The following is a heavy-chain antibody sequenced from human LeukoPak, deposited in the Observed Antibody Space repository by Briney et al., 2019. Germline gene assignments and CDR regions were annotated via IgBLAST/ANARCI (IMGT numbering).Heavy chain of an antibody. J-gene: IGHJ4*02. CDR1: GFTFSNYC. V-gene: IGHV3-48*01. CDR3: ARDSRYDILTGPLDY. CDR2: ISSSSSTI. D-gene: IGHD3-9*01. Sequence: QPGGSLRLSCAASGFTFSNYCMNWVRQAPGKGLEWVSYISSSSSTIYHADSVKGRFTISRDNSKNTLYLQMNSLRAEDTAVYYCARDSRYDILTGPLDYWGQGTLVTVSS.